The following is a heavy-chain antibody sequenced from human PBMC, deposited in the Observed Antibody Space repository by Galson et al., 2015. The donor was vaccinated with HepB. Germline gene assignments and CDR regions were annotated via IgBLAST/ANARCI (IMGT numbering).Heavy chain of an antibody. V-gene: IGHV1-46*01. Sequence: SVKVSCKASGYTFTSYYMHWVRQAPGQGLEWMGIINPSGGSTNYAQKFQGRVTITADESTSTAYMELSSLRSEDTAVYYCAREFGAARPDAFDIWGQGTMVTVSS. CDR3: AREFGAARPDAFDI. J-gene: IGHJ3*02. CDR1: GYTFTSYY. D-gene: IGHD6-6*01. CDR2: INPSGGST.